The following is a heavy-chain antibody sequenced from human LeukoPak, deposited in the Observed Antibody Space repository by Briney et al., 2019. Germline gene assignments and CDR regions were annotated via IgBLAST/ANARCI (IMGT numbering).Heavy chain of an antibody. V-gene: IGHV3-11*04. Sequence: GGSLRLSCAASGFTVSSNYMSWVRQAPGKGLQWVSYISSSGSPIYYADSVKGRFTISRDNAKNSLYLQMNSLRAEDTAVYYCARGSFDSSGYYSAYGYWGQGTLVTVSS. CDR2: ISSSGSPI. D-gene: IGHD3-22*01. J-gene: IGHJ4*02. CDR3: ARGSFDSSGYYSAYGY. CDR1: GFTVSSNY.